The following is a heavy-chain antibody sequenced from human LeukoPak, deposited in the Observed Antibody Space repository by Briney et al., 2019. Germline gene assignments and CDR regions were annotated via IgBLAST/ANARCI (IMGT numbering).Heavy chain of an antibody. CDR3: ARRRGYSYGTYYFDY. J-gene: IGHJ4*02. D-gene: IGHD5-18*01. CDR1: GYSFTSYW. V-gene: IGHV5-51*01. Sequence: GESLKISCKGSGYSFTSYWIGWVRQMPGKGLEWMGIIYPGDSDTRYSPSFQGQVTISADKSISTAYLQRSSLKASDTAMYYCARRRGYSYGTYYFDYWGQGTLVTVSS. CDR2: IYPGDSDT.